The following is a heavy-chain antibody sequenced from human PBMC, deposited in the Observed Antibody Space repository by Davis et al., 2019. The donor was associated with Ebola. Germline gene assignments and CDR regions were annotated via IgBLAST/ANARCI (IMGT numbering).Heavy chain of an antibody. D-gene: IGHD7-27*01. V-gene: IGHV4-59*01. CDR3: ARDHWGSLDY. J-gene: IGHJ4*02. Sequence: MPSETLSLTCTVPGGSISGYQWAWIRQPPGKGLEYMGHVFNSGTVVYNSALKSRFTISLDRSSNQFSLKMNSVTTADTAVYFCARDHWGSLDYWGQGTLVTVYS. CDR2: VFNSGTV. CDR1: GGSISGYQ.